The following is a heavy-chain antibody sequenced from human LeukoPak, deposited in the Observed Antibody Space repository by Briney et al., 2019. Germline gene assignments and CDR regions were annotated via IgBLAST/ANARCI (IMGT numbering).Heavy chain of an antibody. CDR3: ARGWNSDYFDY. CDR2: ISGSGGST. V-gene: IGHV3-23*01. Sequence: WGSLRLSCAASGFSFSSYAMSWVRQAPGKGLEWVSAISGSGGSTYYADSVKGRFTISRDNSKNTLYLQMNSLRAEDTAMYYCARGWNSDYFDYWGQGTLVTVSS. CDR1: GFSFSSYA. D-gene: IGHD1-7*01. J-gene: IGHJ4*02.